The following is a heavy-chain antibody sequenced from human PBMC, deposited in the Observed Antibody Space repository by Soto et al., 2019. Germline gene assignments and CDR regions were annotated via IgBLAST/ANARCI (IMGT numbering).Heavy chain of an antibody. V-gene: IGHV3-48*01. CDR3: ARVLIAAYYSGSGNFDY. CDR1: GFTFSSYS. J-gene: IGHJ4*02. CDR2: ISSSSSTI. D-gene: IGHD3-10*01. Sequence: PGGSLRLSCAASGFTFSSYSMNWVRQAPGKGLEWVSYISSSSSTIYYADSVKGRFTISRDNAKNSLYLQMNSLRVEDTAVYYYARVLIAAYYSGSGNFDYWGQGTLVTVSS.